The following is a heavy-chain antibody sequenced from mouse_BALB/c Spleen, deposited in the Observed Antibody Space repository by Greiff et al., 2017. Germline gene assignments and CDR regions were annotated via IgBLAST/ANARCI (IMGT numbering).Heavy chain of an antibody. CDR2: ISSGSSTI. CDR1: GFTFSSFG. D-gene: IGHD4-1*01. V-gene: IGHV5-17*02. J-gene: IGHJ3*01. Sequence: VQLKESGGGLVQPGGSRKLSCAASGFTFSSFGMHWVRQAPEKGLEWVAYISSGSSTIYYADTVKGRFTISRDNPKNTLFLQMTSLRSEDTAMYYCARAGRTWFAYWGQGTLVTVSA. CDR3: ARAGRTWFAY.